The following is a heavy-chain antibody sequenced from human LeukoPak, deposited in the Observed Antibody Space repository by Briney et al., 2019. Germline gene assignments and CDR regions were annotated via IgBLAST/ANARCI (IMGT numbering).Heavy chain of an antibody. Sequence: SETLSLTCTVSGGSISSYYWSWIRQPPGKGLEWIGYIYYSGSTKYNPSLRSRVTISADTSKNQFSLKLSSVTATDTAVYYCARHLRGEQQLSGFDYWGQGTPVTVSS. CDR1: GGSISSYY. D-gene: IGHD6-13*01. J-gene: IGHJ4*02. CDR3: ARHLRGEQQLSGFDY. CDR2: IYYSGST. V-gene: IGHV4-59*08.